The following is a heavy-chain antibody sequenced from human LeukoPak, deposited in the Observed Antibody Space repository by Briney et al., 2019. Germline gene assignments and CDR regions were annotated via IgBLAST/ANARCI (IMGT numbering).Heavy chain of an antibody. CDR1: GFTFTHYW. V-gene: IGHV3-7*01. J-gene: IGHJ4*02. CDR2: IKEDGSER. D-gene: IGHD2-2*03. Sequence: GGSLRLSCAASGFTFTHYWMTWVRQAPGKELEWVAHIKEDGSERNYVDSVKGRFTISRDNAKNSLYLQMSSLGAEDTAVYYCARRMAGLGSPFDSWGQGTLVTVSS. CDR3: ARRMAGLGSPFDS.